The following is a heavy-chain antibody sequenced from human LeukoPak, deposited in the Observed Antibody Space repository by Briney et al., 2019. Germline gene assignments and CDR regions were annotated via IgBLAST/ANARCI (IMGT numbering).Heavy chain of an antibody. D-gene: IGHD2/OR15-2a*01. CDR2: IKEDGSEK. CDR1: GFTFSSYW. V-gene: IGHV3-7*05. J-gene: IGHJ4*02. CDR3: ARGGGRHVEY. Sequence: PGGSLRLSCAASGFTFSSYWMSWVRQAPGKGLEWVANIKEDGSEKNYVGSVKGRFTISRDNAKNSLYLQMNSLRAEDTAVYYCARGGGRHVEYWGQGNLVTVSS.